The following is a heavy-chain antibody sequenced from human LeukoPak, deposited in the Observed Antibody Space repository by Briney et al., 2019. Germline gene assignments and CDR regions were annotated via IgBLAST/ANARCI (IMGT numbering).Heavy chain of an antibody. Sequence: PGGSPRPSCAASGFTFSIYSMNWVRQAPGKGLEWLSSITSSSNYIYYADSVKGRFTISRDNVQNSLYLQMNSLRAEDTAMYYCARDRGYFDNWGQGTLVTVSS. CDR2: ITSSSNYI. V-gene: IGHV3-21*01. J-gene: IGHJ4*02. CDR3: ARDRGYFDN. CDR1: GFTFSIYS.